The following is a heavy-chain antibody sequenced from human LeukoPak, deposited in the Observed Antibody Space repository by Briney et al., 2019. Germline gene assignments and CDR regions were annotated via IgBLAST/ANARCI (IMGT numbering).Heavy chain of an antibody. Sequence: GGSLRLSCAASGFTFSSYGMHWVRQAPGKGLEWVAFIRYDGSNKYYADSVKGRFTISRDNSKNTLYLQMNSLRAEDTAVYYCAKDLRGRAAAGTILDYWGQGTLVTVSS. D-gene: IGHD6-13*01. CDR2: IRYDGSNK. V-gene: IGHV3-30*02. J-gene: IGHJ4*02. CDR3: AKDLRGRAAAGTILDY. CDR1: GFTFSSYG.